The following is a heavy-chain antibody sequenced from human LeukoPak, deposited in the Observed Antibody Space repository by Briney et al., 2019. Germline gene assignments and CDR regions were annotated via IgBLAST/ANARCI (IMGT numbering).Heavy chain of an antibody. CDR3: ARESAVAGKGYDY. V-gene: IGHV4-61*02. D-gene: IGHD6-19*01. J-gene: IGHJ4*02. CDR2: IYTSGST. CDR1: GGSISSDSYY. Sequence: SQTLSLTCTVSGGSISSDSYYWSWIRQPAGKGLEWIGRIYTSGSTNYNPSLKSRVTISVDTSKNQFSLKLSSVTAADTAVYYCARESAVAGKGYDYWGQGTLVTVSS.